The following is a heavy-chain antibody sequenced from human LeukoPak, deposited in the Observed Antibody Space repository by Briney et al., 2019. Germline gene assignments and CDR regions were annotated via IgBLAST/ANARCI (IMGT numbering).Heavy chain of an antibody. CDR1: GGSITSYY. Sequence: SETLSLTCTVSGGSITSYYWSWIRQPPGKGLEWIGYIYYSGSPNYNPSLKSRVTISVDTSKNQLSLKLSSVTAADTAVYYCARELKNYDFDYYYFDYWGQGTLVTVSS. CDR3: ARELKNYDFDYYYFDY. CDR2: IYYSGSP. V-gene: IGHV4-59*12. D-gene: IGHD3-3*01. J-gene: IGHJ4*02.